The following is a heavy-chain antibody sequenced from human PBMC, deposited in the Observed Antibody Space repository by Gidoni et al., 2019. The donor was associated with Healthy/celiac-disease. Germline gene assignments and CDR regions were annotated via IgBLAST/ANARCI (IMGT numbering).Heavy chain of an antibody. J-gene: IGHJ6*02. CDR2: IGTAGDT. D-gene: IGHD3-16*02. CDR3: ARSRGFPMHIWGSYRPMSGMDV. CDR1: GFTFSSYD. V-gene: IGHV3-13*04. Sequence: EVQLVESGGGLVQPGGSLRLSCAASGFTFSSYDMHWVRQAPGKGLEWVSAIGTAGDTYYPGSVKGRFTISRENAKNSLYLQMNSLRAGDTAVYYCARSRGFPMHIWGSYRPMSGMDVWGQGTTVTVSS.